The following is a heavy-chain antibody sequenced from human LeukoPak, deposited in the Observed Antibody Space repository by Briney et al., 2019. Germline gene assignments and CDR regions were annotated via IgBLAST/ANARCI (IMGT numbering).Heavy chain of an antibody. CDR3: AELGITMIGGV. V-gene: IGHV3-48*03. CDR1: GFTLSSYE. CDR2: ISSSGSTI. J-gene: IGHJ6*04. Sequence: GASLRLSCAASGFTLSSYEMNWVRQAPGKGLEWVSYISSSGSTIYYADSVKGRFTISRDNAKNSLYLQMNSLRAEDTAVYYCAELGITMIGGVWGKGTTVTISS. D-gene: IGHD3-10*02.